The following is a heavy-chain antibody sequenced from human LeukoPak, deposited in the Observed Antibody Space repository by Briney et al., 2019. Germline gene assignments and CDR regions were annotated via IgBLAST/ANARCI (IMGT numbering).Heavy chain of an antibody. Sequence: PGGSLRLSCAASEFIFDNYNINWVRQAPGKGLEWLSYISSSSSVVLYADSVKGRLTISRHSAKNSVYLQLNSLRDEDTAVYYCARDQYSRSLGAFDIWGPGTLVIVSS. CDR1: EFIFDNYN. J-gene: IGHJ3*02. D-gene: IGHD1-26*01. CDR2: ISSSSSVV. V-gene: IGHV3-48*02. CDR3: ARDQYSRSLGAFDI.